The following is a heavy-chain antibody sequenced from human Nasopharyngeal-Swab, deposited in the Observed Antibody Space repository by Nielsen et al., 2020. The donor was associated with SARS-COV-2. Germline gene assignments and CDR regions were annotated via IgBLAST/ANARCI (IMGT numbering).Heavy chain of an antibody. CDR2: ISHDATNK. D-gene: IGHD2-21*02. CDR1: GFTLSSYA. V-gene: IGHV3-30-3*01. J-gene: IGHJ5*02. CDR3: VRDSRKYCRNIDCYMGNWFDP. Sequence: GESLKISCAASGFTLSSYAMHWVRQAPGKGLEWVAVISHDATNKDYADSVKGRFSVSRDNSKNTVYLQMSSLRSEDTAIYYCVRDSRKYCRNIDCYMGNWFDPWGQGTLVTVSS.